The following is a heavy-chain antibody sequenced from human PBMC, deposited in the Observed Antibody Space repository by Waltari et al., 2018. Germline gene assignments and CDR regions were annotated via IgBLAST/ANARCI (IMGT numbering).Heavy chain of an antibody. J-gene: IGHJ4*02. CDR2: IYHSGST. V-gene: IGHV4-38-2*01. CDR3: ARVSPRGYSYGSFDY. Sequence: QVQLQESGPGLVKPSETLSLTCAVSGYSISSGYYWGWIRPPPGKGLEWIGSIYHSGSTYYNPSLKSRVTISVDTSKNQFSLKLSSVTAADTAVYYCARVSPRGYSYGSFDYWGQGTLVTVSS. D-gene: IGHD5-18*01. CDR1: GYSISSGYY.